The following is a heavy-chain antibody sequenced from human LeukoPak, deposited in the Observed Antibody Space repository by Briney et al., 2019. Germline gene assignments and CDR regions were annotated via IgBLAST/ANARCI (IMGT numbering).Heavy chain of an antibody. CDR3: ARDLRWEPTRSYYYMDV. CDR1: GGSFNGYY. V-gene: IGHV4-34*01. J-gene: IGHJ6*03. Sequence: SETLSLTCAVYGGSFNGYYWSWIRQPPGKGLEWIGEINHSGSTNYSPSLKSRVTISVDTSKNQFSLKLGSVTAADTAVYYCARDLRWEPTRSYYYMDVWGKGTTVTVSS. D-gene: IGHD1-26*01. CDR2: INHSGST.